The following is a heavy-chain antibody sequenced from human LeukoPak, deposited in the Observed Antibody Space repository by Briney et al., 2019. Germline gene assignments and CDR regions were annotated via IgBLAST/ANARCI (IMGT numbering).Heavy chain of an antibody. CDR2: IYYTGST. V-gene: IGHV4-59*01. J-gene: IGHJ6*03. D-gene: IGHD3-16*01. CDR3: ARETSQKGAHYMDV. Sequence: SETLSLTCTVSGGSISTYYWSWIRQPPGKGLEWIGYIYYTGSTNYNPSLKSRVTISVDTSKNQFSLKLTSVTAADTAVYYCARETSQKGAHYMDVWGKGTTVTISS. CDR1: GGSISTYY.